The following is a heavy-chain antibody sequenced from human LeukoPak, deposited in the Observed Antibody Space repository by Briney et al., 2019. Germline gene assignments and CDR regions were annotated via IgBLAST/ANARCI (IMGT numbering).Heavy chain of an antibody. CDR3: ARDRVPYTSDESVGYFFDY. D-gene: IGHD6-25*01. CDR1: GFTFRVYW. J-gene: IGHJ4*02. V-gene: IGHV3-7*01. CDR2: IKEDGAEK. Sequence: PGGSLRLSCAASGFTFRVYWMTWVRQAPGKGLEWVASIKEDGAEKHFVNSVKGRFTISRDNAKSSLYLQMNSLRVEDTAVYFCARDRVPYTSDESVGYFFDYWGQGTLVTVSP.